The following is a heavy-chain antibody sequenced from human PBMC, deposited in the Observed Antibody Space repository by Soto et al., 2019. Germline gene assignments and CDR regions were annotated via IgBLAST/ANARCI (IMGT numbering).Heavy chain of an antibody. J-gene: IGHJ4*02. CDR2: VSATAGTT. Sequence: PGGSLRLACAASGFTFSNYAITVSRQAPGKGLEWVSLVSATAGTTYYTDSVKGRFTISRDNSRNTVYLQMNSLRADDTAVYYCAKDRLAGGFDYWGQGTLVTVSS. CDR3: AKDRLAGGFDY. V-gene: IGHV3-23*01. CDR1: GFTFSNYA. D-gene: IGHD3-16*01.